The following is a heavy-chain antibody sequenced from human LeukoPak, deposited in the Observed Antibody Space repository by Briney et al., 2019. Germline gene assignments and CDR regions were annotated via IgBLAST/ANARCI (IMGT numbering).Heavy chain of an antibody. D-gene: IGHD2-2*02. J-gene: IGHJ4*02. CDR1: GCFISRCGYS. CDR3: ARGRVVPAAIAPYYFDH. V-gene: IGHV4-30-2*01. Sequence: SLTCAVCGCFISRCGYSWRWIPRPGGKGLEWIWYIYHSGSTYYNPSLKSRVTISVDRSKIQFSLKLSSVTAADTAVYYCARGRVVPAAIAPYYFDHWGQGTLVTVSS. CDR2: IYHSGST.